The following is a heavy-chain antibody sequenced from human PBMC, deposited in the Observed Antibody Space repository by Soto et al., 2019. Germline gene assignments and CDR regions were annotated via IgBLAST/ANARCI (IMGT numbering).Heavy chain of an antibody. J-gene: IGHJ6*02. CDR1: GFTFSSYA. Sequence: SLRLSCAASGFTFSSYAMSWVRQAPGKGLEWVSAISGSGGSTYYADSVKGRFTISRDNSKNTLYLQMNSLRAEDTAVYYCAKDYYGSGSYQDYYYYGMDVWGQGTTVTVSS. CDR2: ISGSGGST. V-gene: IGHV3-23*01. CDR3: AKDYYGSGSYQDYYYYGMDV. D-gene: IGHD3-10*01.